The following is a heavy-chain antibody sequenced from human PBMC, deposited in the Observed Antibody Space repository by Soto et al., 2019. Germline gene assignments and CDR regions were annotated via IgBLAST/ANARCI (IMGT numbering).Heavy chain of an antibody. J-gene: IGHJ4*02. CDR3: ARAEFLFDY. Sequence: PVGSLRLSCAASGFTFSSYAMHWVRQAPGKGLEWVAVISYDGSNKYYADSVKGRFIISRDNSKNTLYLQMNSLRADDTAVYYCARAEFLFDYWGQGTLVTVSS. D-gene: IGHD2-21*01. CDR1: GFTFSSYA. V-gene: IGHV3-30-3*01. CDR2: ISYDGSNK.